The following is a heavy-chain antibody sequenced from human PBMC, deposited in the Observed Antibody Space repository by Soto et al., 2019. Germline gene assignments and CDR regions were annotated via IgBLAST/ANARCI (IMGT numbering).Heavy chain of an antibody. CDR3: ARGWGREKYYYYMDV. CDR1: GGTFSSYA. J-gene: IGHJ6*03. CDR2: MNPNSGNT. V-gene: IGHV1-8*02. D-gene: IGHD3-16*01. Sequence: ASVKVSCKASGGTFSSYAISWVRQAPGQGLEWMGWMNPNSGNTGYAQKFQGRVTMTRNTSIRTAYMELSSLRSEDTAVYYCARGWGREKYYYYMDVWGKGTTVTVSS.